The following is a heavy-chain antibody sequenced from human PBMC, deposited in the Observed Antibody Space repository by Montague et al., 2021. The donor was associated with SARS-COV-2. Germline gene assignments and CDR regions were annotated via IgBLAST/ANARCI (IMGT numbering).Heavy chain of an antibody. CDR3: ARDDYTPGDYYYYYGMDV. CDR2: IYHSGST. V-gene: IGHV4-38-2*02. Sequence: SETLSLTCTVSGYSISSGYYWGWTRQPPGKGLEWIGSIYHSGSTYYNPSLKSRVTISVGTSKNQFSLKLSSVTAADTAVYYCARDDYTPGDYYYYYGMDVWGQGTTVTVSS. CDR1: GYSISSGYY. D-gene: IGHD4-11*01. J-gene: IGHJ6*02.